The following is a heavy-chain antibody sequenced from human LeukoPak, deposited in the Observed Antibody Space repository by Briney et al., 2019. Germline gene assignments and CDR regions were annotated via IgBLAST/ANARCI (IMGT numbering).Heavy chain of an antibody. CDR2: IYSGGST. Sequence: GGSLRLSCAASGFIISRNYMSWVRQAPGQGLEWVSVIYSGGSTYYADSVKGRFTISRYNSTNTLYLQLNSLTTDDTAMYYCARGEWELYPFDYWGQGTLVTVSS. J-gene: IGHJ4*02. CDR1: GFIISRNY. D-gene: IGHD1-26*01. CDR3: ARGEWELYPFDY. V-gene: IGHV3-66*02.